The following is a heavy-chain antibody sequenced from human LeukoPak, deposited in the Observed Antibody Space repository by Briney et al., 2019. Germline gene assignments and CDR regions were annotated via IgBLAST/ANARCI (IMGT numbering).Heavy chain of an antibody. CDR2: MNPSSGNT. Sequence: ASVKVPCKASGYSFTSYEINWVRQATGQGLEWMGWMNPSSGNTGYAQNFQGRVTMTRNTSISTAYMDLSSLTSADTAVYYCARRRYTDFDYWGQGTLVSVSS. CDR3: ARRRYTDFDY. J-gene: IGHJ4*02. D-gene: IGHD2-2*02. CDR1: GYSFTSYE. V-gene: IGHV1-8*01.